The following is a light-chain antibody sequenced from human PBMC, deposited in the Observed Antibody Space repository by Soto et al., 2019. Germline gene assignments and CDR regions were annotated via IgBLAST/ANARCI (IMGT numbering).Light chain of an antibody. V-gene: IGKV1-33*01. CDR3: QQYDNLPIT. CDR1: QDISNY. CDR2: DAS. J-gene: IGKJ5*01. Sequence: DIQITQSPSSLSASVGARVTIPCQASQDISNYLNWYQQKKGKAPKLLIYDASNLETGVPSRFSGSGSGTDFTFTISRLQPEDIATYYCQQYDNLPITFGQGTRLEIK.